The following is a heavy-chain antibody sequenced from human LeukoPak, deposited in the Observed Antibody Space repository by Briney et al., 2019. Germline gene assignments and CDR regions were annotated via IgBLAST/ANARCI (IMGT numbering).Heavy chain of an antibody. CDR1: GFTFSNAW. Sequence: GGSLRLSCAASGFTFSNAWMSWVRQAPGKGLEWVGRIKSKTDGGTTDYAAPVKGRFTISRDDSKNTLYLQMNGLKTEDTAVYYCTTAAGFTMIRGVINSLQFDLWGRGTLLTVSS. D-gene: IGHD3-10*01. J-gene: IGHJ2*01. CDR2: IKSKTDGGTT. CDR3: TTAAGFTMIRGVINSLQFDL. V-gene: IGHV3-15*01.